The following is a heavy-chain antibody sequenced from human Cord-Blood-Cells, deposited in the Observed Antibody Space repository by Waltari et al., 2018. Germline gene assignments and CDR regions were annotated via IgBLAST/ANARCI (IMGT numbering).Heavy chain of an antibody. D-gene: IGHD6-13*01. V-gene: IGHV1-8*01. J-gene: IGHJ4*02. CDR3: ARGGDSSSFQNDY. Sequence: QVQLVQAGAEVKKPGASVKVSCKASGYTFSRYERDWVRQATGQGLERMGWMNPNSGNTGYAQKFQGRVTMTRNTAISTAYMELGSLRSEDTAVYYCARGGDSSSFQNDYWGQGTLVTVSS. CDR2: MNPNSGNT. CDR1: GYTFSRYE.